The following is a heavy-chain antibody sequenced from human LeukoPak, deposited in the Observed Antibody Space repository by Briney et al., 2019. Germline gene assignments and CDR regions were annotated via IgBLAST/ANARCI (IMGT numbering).Heavy chain of an antibody. V-gene: IGHV1-46*01. CDR3: AREFRSHLYQPYYFDY. D-gene: IGHD1-14*01. J-gene: IGHJ4*02. CDR1: GYTFTSNY. Sequence: ASVKVSCKASGYTFTSNYIHWLRQAPGQGLEWMGMIYPRDGSTSYAQKFQGRVTVTRDTSTSTVQMELSGLRSEDTAVYYCAREFRSHLYQPYYFDYWGQGTLVTVSS. CDR2: IYPRDGST.